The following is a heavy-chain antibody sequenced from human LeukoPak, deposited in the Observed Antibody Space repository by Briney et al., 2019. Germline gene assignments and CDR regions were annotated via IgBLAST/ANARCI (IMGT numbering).Heavy chain of an antibody. CDR1: GFTLYNYG. J-gene: IGHJ4*02. CDR2: TSYHGNDQ. D-gene: IGHD6-19*01. CDR3: AKDLSTGCYLDY. V-gene: IGHV3-30*02. Sequence: GGSLRLSCAASGFTLYNYGIHWVRQAPGKRLEWVTFTSYHGNDQYYADSVKGRFIISRDNSKNTLYLQINSLTIEDTAVYHCAKDLSTGCYLDYWGQGALVTVSS.